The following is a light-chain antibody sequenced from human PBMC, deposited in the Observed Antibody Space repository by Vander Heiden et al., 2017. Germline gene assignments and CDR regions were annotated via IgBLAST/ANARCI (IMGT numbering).Light chain of an antibody. Sequence: SYDLTQPPSVSVSPGQTASITCSGDKLGDKYACWYQQKPGQSPGLVIYQDSKRPSGIPERFSGSNSGNTATLTISGTQAMEEADDYCQEWDSSTVVFGGGTKLTVL. CDR1: KLGDKY. J-gene: IGLJ2*01. CDR2: QDS. V-gene: IGLV3-1*01. CDR3: QEWDSSTVV.